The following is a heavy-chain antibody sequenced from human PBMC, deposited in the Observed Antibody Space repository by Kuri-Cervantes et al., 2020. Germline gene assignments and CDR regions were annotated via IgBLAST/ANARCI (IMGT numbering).Heavy chain of an antibody. Sequence: SGPTLVKPTQTLTLTCTFSGFSLSTRGVGVGWIRQPPGKALEWLALIYWDDDKRYSPSLKRRLAITKDTSKNQVVLTMTNMDPADTATYYCAHRRGGYFDFWGQGILVTVSS. CDR3: AHRRGGYFDF. V-gene: IGHV2-5*02. CDR2: IYWDDDK. D-gene: IGHD3-16*01. J-gene: IGHJ4*02. CDR1: GFSLSTRGVG.